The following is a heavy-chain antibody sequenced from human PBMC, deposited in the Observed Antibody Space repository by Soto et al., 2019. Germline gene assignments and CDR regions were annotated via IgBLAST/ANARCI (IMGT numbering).Heavy chain of an antibody. D-gene: IGHD6-13*01. CDR2: IWYDGSNK. Sequence: QVQLVESGGGVVQPGRSLRLSCAASGFTFSSYGMHWVRQAPGKGLEWVAVIWYDGSNKYYADSVKGRFTISRDNSKNTLYLQMNSLRAEDTAVYYCARDSPTWEQQLVLDYWGQGTLVTVSS. CDR3: ARDSPTWEQQLVLDY. J-gene: IGHJ4*02. CDR1: GFTFSSYG. V-gene: IGHV3-33*01.